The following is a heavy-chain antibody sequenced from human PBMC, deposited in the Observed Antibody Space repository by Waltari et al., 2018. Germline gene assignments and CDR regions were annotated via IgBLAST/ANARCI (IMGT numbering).Heavy chain of an antibody. Sequence: QVQLVESGGGVVQPGRSLRRACAASAFTFSSYAMHWVRQPPGKGLEWVALIWYDGSNKYYADSVKGRFTISRDNSKNTLFLQMNSLRAEDTAVYYCARGEDITGTILLGDYWGQGTLVTVSS. D-gene: IGHD1-7*01. V-gene: IGHV3-33*01. CDR3: ARGEDITGTILLGDY. CDR2: IWYDGSNK. J-gene: IGHJ4*02. CDR1: AFTFSSYA.